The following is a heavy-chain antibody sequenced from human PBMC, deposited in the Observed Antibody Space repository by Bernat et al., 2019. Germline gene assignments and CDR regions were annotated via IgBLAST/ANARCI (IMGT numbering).Heavy chain of an antibody. V-gene: IGHV3-74*01. CDR1: GFTFSSYC. Sequence: EVQLVESGGGLVQPGGSLRLSCAASGFTFSSYCMHWVRQAPGKGLVWVSRINSDGSSTRYAEPGKGRFNSSRDNAKNTLYMQMNSLRAEDTAVYYCARVSGGPYYDYCMDVWGKGTTVTVSS. CDR2: INSDGSST. D-gene: IGHD3-16*01. CDR3: ARVSGGPYYDYCMDV. J-gene: IGHJ6*03.